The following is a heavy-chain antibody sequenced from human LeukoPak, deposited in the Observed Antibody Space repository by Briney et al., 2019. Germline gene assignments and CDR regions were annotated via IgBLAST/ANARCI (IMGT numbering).Heavy chain of an antibody. CDR1: GGTFSSYA. J-gene: IGHJ4*02. V-gene: IGHV1-69*13. Sequence: SVKVSCKASGGTFSSYAISWVRQAPGQGLEWMGGIIPIFGTANYAQKFQGRVTITADESTSTAYMELSSLRSEDTAVYYCATSLPSPITNDYYDSSGIYPPIFDYWGQGTLVTVSS. D-gene: IGHD3-22*01. CDR3: ATSLPSPITNDYYDSSGIYPPIFDY. CDR2: IIPIFGTA.